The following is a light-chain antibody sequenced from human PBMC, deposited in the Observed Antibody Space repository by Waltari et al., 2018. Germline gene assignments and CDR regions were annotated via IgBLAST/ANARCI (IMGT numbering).Light chain of an antibody. CDR1: QSVSSF. Sequence: EIVLTQSPATLSLSPGERATLSCRASQSVSSFLAWFQQKPGQAPRLLIFDASKRATDIPARFGATGSGTDFTLTISSLEPEDFAVYYCQQRSNWPSLSFGGGTKVGIK. V-gene: IGKV3-11*01. CDR3: QQRSNWPSLS. J-gene: IGKJ4*01. CDR2: DAS.